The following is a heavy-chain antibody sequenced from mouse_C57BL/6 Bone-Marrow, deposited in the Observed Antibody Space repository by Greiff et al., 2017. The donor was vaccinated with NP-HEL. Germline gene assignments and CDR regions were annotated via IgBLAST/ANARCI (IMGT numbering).Heavy chain of an antibody. CDR1: GYSFTDYN. J-gene: IGHJ3*01. Sequence: EVKLQESGPELVKPGEGGKRAGESSGYSFTDYNMNWVKQSNGKSLEWIGVINPNYGTTSYNQKFKGKATLTVDQSSSTAYMQLNSLTSEDSAVYYCARDGPWFAYWGQGTLVTVSA. CDR3: ARDGPWFAY. V-gene: IGHV1-39*01. CDR2: INPNYGTT. D-gene: IGHD2-3*01.